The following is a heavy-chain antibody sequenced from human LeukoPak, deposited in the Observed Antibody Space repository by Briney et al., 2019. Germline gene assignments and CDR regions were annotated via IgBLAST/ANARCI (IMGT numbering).Heavy chain of an antibody. D-gene: IGHD5-12*01. CDR2: INHSGST. CDR3: ARDEWLRSLDC. J-gene: IGHJ4*02. CDR1: GGSFSGYY. Sequence: SETLSLTCAVYGGSFSGYYWSWIRQPPGKGLEWIGEINHSGSTNYNPSLKSRVTISVDTSKNQFSLKLSSVTAADTAVYYCARDEWLRSLDCWGQGTLVTVSS. V-gene: IGHV4-34*01.